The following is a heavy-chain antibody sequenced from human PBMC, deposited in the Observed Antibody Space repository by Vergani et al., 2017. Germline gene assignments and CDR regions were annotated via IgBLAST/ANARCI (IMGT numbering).Heavy chain of an antibody. V-gene: IGHV3-21*01. Sequence: EVQLVESGGGLVKPGGSLRLLCAASVFTFSSYSMNWLRQAPGKALEWVSSISSSSSYIYYADAVKGRFTISRDNAKNSLYLQMNILRAEDTAVYYCARDIRPTRGAGTPYFDYWGQGTLVTVSS. CDR3: ARDIRPTRGAGTPYFDY. CDR2: ISSSSSYI. CDR1: VFTFSSYS. J-gene: IGHJ4*02. D-gene: IGHD6-13*01.